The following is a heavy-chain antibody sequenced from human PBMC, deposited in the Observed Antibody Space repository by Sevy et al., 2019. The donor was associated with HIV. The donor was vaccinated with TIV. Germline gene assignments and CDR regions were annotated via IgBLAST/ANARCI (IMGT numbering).Heavy chain of an antibody. CDR3: VKDSYYDSSGYFDY. V-gene: IGHV3-9*01. J-gene: IGHJ4*01. Sequence: GGSLRLSCAVSGFTFDDYALHWVRQAPGKGLEWVSGISWNSGRIGYADSVKGRFTISRDNAKNSLYLQMNSLRIEDTAFYYCVKDSYYDSSGYFDYWGHGTLVTVSS. CDR2: ISWNSGRI. D-gene: IGHD3-22*01. CDR1: GFTFDDYA.